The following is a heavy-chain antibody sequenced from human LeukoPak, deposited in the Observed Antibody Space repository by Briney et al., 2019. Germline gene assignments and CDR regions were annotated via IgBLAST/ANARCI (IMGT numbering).Heavy chain of an antibody. CDR3: ARDPPDY. V-gene: IGHV3-48*03. J-gene: IGHJ4*02. CDR2: ILNSGTTT. CDR1: GFTFSSYE. Sequence: GGSLRLSCAASGFTFSSYEMNWVRQAPGKGLEWVSYILNSGTTTYYADSVKGRFTISRDNANNSLYLQMNSLRAEDTGVYYCARDPPDYWGQGILVTVSS.